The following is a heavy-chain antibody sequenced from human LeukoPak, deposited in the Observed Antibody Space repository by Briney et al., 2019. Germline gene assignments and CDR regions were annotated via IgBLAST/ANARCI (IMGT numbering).Heavy chain of an antibody. Sequence: GGSLRLSCAASGFTFSSYWMNWARQAPGKGLVWVSRIASDGSSTTYADSVKGRFSISRDNAKNTLYLQMNSLRVEDTAVYYCARGRPHGNDYWGQGTLVTVSS. D-gene: IGHD4-23*01. CDR3: ARGRPHGNDY. J-gene: IGHJ4*02. CDR1: GFTFSSYW. V-gene: IGHV3-74*01. CDR2: IASDGSST.